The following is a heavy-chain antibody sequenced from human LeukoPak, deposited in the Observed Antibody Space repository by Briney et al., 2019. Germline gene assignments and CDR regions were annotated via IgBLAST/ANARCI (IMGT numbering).Heavy chain of an antibody. CDR3: ARDMVGYSNGPVLFDY. CDR1: GFTFITYT. V-gene: IGHV3-48*01. D-gene: IGHD6-19*01. CDR2: ISSSSNTI. J-gene: IGHJ4*02. Sequence: PGGSLRLSCAASGFTFITYTMNWVRQAPGKGLEWVSYISSSSNTIYYADSVKGRFTISRDNAKNSLYLQMNSLRAEDTAVYYCARDMVGYSNGPVLFDYWGQGTLVTVSS.